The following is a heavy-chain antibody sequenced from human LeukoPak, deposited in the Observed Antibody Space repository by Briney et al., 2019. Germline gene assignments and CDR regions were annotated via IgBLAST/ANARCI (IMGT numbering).Heavy chain of an antibody. J-gene: IGHJ4*02. V-gene: IGHV4-59*11. CDR2: IYYSGSI. Sequence: SETLSLTCAVYGGSFSGHYWSWIRQPPGKGLEWIGYIYYSGSINYNPSLKSRVTISVDTSRNQFSLKLSSVTAADTAVYYCARAGVRSIAVAAIFDYWGQGTLVTVSS. CDR3: ARAGVRSIAVAAIFDY. CDR1: GGSFSGHY. D-gene: IGHD6-19*01.